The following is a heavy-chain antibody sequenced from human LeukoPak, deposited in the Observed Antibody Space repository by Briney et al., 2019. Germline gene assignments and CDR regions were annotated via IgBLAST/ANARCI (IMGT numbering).Heavy chain of an antibody. CDR3: TRSVRNGHIDY. CDR2: MNPNNGNT. V-gene: IGHV1-8*02. J-gene: IGHJ4*02. CDR1: GYTFTSYD. Sequence: VASVKVSCKASGYTFTSYDINWVRQATGQGLEWMGWMNPNNGNTGYAQKFQGRVTMTRATSISTAYMELSSLTFEDTAVYYCTRSVRNGHIDYWGQGTLVTVSS. D-gene: IGHD2-21*01.